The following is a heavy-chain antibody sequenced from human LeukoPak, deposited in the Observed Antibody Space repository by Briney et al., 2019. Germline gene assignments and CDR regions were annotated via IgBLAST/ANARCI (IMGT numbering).Heavy chain of an antibody. CDR3: AKDPTVDDAFDI. V-gene: IGHV3-23*01. D-gene: IGHD4-23*01. CDR1: GFTFSSYA. Sequence: GGTLRLSCAASGFTFSSYAMSWVRQAPGKGLEWVSAISGSGGSTYYADSVKGRFTISRDNSKNTLYLQMNSLRAEDTAVYYCAKDPTVDDAFDIWGQGTMVTVSS. J-gene: IGHJ3*02. CDR2: ISGSGGST.